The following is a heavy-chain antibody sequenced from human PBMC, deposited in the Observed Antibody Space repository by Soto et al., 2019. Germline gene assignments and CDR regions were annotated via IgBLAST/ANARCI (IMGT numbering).Heavy chain of an antibody. CDR3: ARDQTAFYYYYGMDV. V-gene: IGHV1-46*01. CDR1: GYTFTSYY. CDR2: INPSGGST. J-gene: IGHJ6*02. Sequence: ASVKVSCKASGYTFTSYYMHWVRQAPGQGLEWMGIINPSGGSTSYAQKFQGRVTMTRDTSTSTVYMELGSLRSEDTAVYYCARDQTAFYYYYGMDVWGQGTTVTVSS.